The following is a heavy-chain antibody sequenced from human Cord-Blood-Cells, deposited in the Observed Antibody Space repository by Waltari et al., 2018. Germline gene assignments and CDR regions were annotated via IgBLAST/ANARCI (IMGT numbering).Heavy chain of an antibody. V-gene: IGHV4-39*01. J-gene: IGHJ4*02. Sequence: QLQLQESGPGLVKPSETLSLTCTVSGGSISSSSYYWGWIRQPPGKGLEWIGSIYYSGSPDDNPSLKGRVTISVDTSKNQFSLKLSSVTAADTAVYYCAGPANWNYYVDYWGQGTLVTVSS. CDR1: GGSISSSSYY. CDR3: AGPANWNYYVDY. D-gene: IGHD1-7*01. CDR2: IYYSGSP.